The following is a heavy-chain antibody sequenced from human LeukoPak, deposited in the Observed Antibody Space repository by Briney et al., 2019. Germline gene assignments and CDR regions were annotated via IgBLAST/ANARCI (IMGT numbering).Heavy chain of an antibody. CDR1: GFTFSSYA. CDR2: ISGSGGST. Sequence: GGSLRLSCAASGFTFSSYAMSWVRQARGKGLEWVSAISGSGGSTHYADSVTGRFTISRDNSKNTLYLQMNSLRAEDTAVYYCAMTGQLLLYLYFDYWGQGTLVTVSS. D-gene: IGHD2-2*02. V-gene: IGHV3-23*01. J-gene: IGHJ4*02. CDR3: AMTGQLLLYLYFDY.